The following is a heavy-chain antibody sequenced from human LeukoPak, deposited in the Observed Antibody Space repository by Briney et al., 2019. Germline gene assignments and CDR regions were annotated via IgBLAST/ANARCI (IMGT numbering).Heavy chain of an antibody. CDR3: ARDGGYYYGSGSKFPVGYFDY. J-gene: IGHJ4*02. CDR2: ISYDGSNK. V-gene: IGHV3-30-3*01. Sequence: GGSLRLSCAASGFTFSSYAMHWVRQAPGKGLEWVAVISYDGSNKYYADSVKGRFTISRDNSKNTLYLQMNSLRAEDTAVYYCARDGGYYYGSGSKFPVGYFDYWGQGTLVTVSS. D-gene: IGHD3-10*01. CDR1: GFTFSSYA.